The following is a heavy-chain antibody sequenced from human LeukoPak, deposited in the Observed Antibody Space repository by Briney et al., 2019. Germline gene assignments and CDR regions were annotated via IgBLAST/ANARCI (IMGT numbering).Heavy chain of an antibody. CDR2: ISYDGSNK. D-gene: IGHD2-8*01. V-gene: IGHV3-30*18. J-gene: IGHJ4*02. CDR1: GFTFSSYG. CDR3: AKEEVGDCTNGVCSVYFDY. Sequence: PGGSLRLSCAASGFTFSSYGMHWVCQAPGKGLEWVAVISYDGSNKYYADSVRGRFTISRDNSKNTLYLQMNSLRAEDTAVYYCAKEEVGDCTNGVCSVYFDYWGQGTLVTVSS.